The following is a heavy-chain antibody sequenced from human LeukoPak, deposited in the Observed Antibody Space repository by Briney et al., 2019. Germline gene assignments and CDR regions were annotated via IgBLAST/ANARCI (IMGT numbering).Heavy chain of an antibody. CDR1: GGTFSSYA. Sequence: GASVKVSCKASGGTFSSYAISWVRQAPGQGLEWMGGIIPIFGTANYAQKFQGSVTITADKSTSTAYMELSSLRSEDTAVYYCARDLYGSGSNYWGQGTLVTVSS. D-gene: IGHD3-10*01. CDR3: ARDLYGSGSNY. V-gene: IGHV1-69*06. CDR2: IIPIFGTA. J-gene: IGHJ4*02.